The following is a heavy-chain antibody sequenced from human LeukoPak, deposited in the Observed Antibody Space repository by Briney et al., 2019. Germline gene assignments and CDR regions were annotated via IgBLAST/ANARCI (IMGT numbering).Heavy chain of an antibody. Sequence: GESLKISCKGSGYTFSSYWIGWVRQMPGKGLEWMGIIYPGDSDTRYSPSLQGQVTISVDTSIGTAYLQWSSLKASDTAIYYCARHSVPYYDSSGFPYWGQGSLVTVSS. J-gene: IGHJ4*02. D-gene: IGHD3-22*01. CDR3: ARHSVPYYDSSGFPY. CDR1: GYTFSSYW. CDR2: IYPGDSDT. V-gene: IGHV5-51*01.